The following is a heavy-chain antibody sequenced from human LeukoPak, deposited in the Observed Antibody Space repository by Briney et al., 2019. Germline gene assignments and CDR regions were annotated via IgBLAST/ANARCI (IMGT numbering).Heavy chain of an antibody. CDR1: GGSISSYY. D-gene: IGHD5-18*01. J-gene: IGHJ4*02. CDR3: ARVRAPEGYSYGSFDY. Sequence: SETLSLTCTASGGSISSYYWSWIRQPPGKGLEWIGYIYYSGSTNYNPSLKSRVTISVDTSKNQFSLKLSSVTAADTALYYCARVRAPEGYSYGSFDYWGQGTLVTVSS. V-gene: IGHV4-59*01. CDR2: IYYSGST.